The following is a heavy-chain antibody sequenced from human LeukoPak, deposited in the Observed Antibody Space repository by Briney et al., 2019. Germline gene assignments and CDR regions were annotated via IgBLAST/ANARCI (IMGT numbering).Heavy chain of an antibody. J-gene: IGHJ4*02. CDR3: ARGSLRGYSYGFYKY. V-gene: IGHV4-59*01. CDR2: IYYSGST. D-gene: IGHD5-18*01. Sequence: SETLSLTCTVSGGSISSYYWSWIRQPPGKGLEWIGYIYYSGSTNYNPSLKSRVTISVDTSKNQFSLKLSSVTAADTAVYYCARGSLRGYSYGFYKYWGQGTLVTVSS. CDR1: GGSISSYY.